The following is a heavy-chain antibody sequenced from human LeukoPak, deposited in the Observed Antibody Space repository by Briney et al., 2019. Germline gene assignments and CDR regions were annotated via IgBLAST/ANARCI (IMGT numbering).Heavy chain of an antibody. CDR2: IYSGGST. CDR1: GFTVSSNY. V-gene: IGHV3-53*01. Sequence: PGGSLRLSCAASGFTVSSNYMSWVRQAPGKGLEWVSVIYSGGSTYYADSVKGRFTISRDNSKNTLYHQMNSLRAEDTAVYYCASYYDSKAHFDYWGQGTLVTVSS. CDR3: ASYYDSKAHFDY. D-gene: IGHD3-22*01. J-gene: IGHJ4*02.